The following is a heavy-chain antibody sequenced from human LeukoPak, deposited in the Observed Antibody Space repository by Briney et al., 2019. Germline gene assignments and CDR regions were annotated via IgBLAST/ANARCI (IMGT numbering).Heavy chain of an antibody. Sequence: ASVKVSCKASGYTFTSYAMNWVRQAPGQGLEWMGWINTNTGNPTYAQGFTGRFVFSLDTSVSTAYLQIGSLKAEDTAVYYCARDSDYDILTGYYNWFDPWGQGTLVTVSS. CDR3: ARDSDYDILTGYYNWFDP. CDR2: INTNTGNP. D-gene: IGHD3-9*01. CDR1: GYTFTSYA. J-gene: IGHJ5*02. V-gene: IGHV7-4-1*01.